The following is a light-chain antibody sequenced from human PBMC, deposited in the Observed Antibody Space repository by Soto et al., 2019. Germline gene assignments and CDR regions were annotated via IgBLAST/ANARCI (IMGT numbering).Light chain of an antibody. CDR1: QSVSSW. CDR3: QQHSTYPFT. V-gene: IGKV1-5*03. J-gene: IGKJ2*01. Sequence: DIQMTQSPSTLSASVGDRVTITCRASQSVSSWLAWYQQKPGKAPNLLIYKASSLQSGVPSTFSGSGSGTDFTLTISSLQPGDFATYYCQQHSTYPFTFGQGTKLEIK. CDR2: KAS.